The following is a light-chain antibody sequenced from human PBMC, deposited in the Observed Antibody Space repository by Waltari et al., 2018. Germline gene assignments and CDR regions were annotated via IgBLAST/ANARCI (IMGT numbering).Light chain of an antibody. CDR1: QSLLNNNGNTY. CDR2: GGS. Sequence: DIVLTQTPLSLPITPGEPASISCRSSQSLLNNNGNTYLHWYLQRPGQSPQLLIYGGSNRASGVPDRFSGSGSGTDFTLKITKVEAEDVGVYYCVQAIAFPYTFGQGTKVEIK. V-gene: IGKV2-40*01. CDR3: VQAIAFPYT. J-gene: IGKJ2*01.